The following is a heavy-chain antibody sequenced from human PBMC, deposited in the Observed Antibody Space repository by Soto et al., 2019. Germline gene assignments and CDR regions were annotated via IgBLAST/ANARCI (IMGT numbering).Heavy chain of an antibody. Sequence: ETLSLACAVYVGSFSGYYWTWIRQPPGKGLEWIGEINHSGTINFNPSLKSRLTISLDTSKKHFSLKLSSVTDADTAAYYCARADRTLVTSYSLDVWGQGTTVTVSS. CDR1: VGSFSGYY. CDR3: ARADRTLVTSYSLDV. CDR2: INHSGTI. D-gene: IGHD2-21*02. J-gene: IGHJ6*02. V-gene: IGHV4-34*01.